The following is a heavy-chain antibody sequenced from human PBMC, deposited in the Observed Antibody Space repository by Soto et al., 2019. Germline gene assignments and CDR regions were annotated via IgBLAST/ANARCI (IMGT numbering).Heavy chain of an antibody. CDR3: AKDLYGDYGDEY. Sequence: EVQMLESGGGLVQPGGSLRLSCAASGFTFSSYAMTWVRQAPGKGLEWVSTISSSDVSTYYADSVKGRFTISRDNSKNTLFLQMNSLRAEDTAIYYCAKDLYGDYGDEYCGQGTLVTVSA. D-gene: IGHD4-17*01. J-gene: IGHJ4*02. CDR2: ISSSDVST. CDR1: GFTFSSYA. V-gene: IGHV3-23*01.